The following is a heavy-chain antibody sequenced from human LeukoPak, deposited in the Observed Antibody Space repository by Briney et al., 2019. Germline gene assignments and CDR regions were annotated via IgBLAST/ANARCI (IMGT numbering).Heavy chain of an antibody. V-gene: IGHV1-2*02. CDR1: GYTFTGYY. D-gene: IGHD5-24*01. CDR2: INPNSGGT. CDR3: ARDLNDYNHSGWFDP. Sequence: ASVKVTCNASGYTFTGYYMHWVRQAPGQGLEWMGWINPNSGGTNYAQKFQGRVTMTRDTSISTAYMELSRLRSDDTAVYYCARDLNDYNHSGWFDPWGQGTLVTVSS. J-gene: IGHJ5*02.